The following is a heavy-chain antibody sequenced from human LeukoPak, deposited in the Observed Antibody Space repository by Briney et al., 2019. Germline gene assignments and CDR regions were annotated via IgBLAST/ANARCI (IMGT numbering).Heavy chain of an antibody. CDR1: GFTFSSYW. CDR2: IKQDGSEK. J-gene: IGHJ4*02. D-gene: IGHD3-10*01. V-gene: IGHV3-7*01. Sequence: HPGGSLRLSCAASGFTFSSYWMSWVRQAPGKGLEWVANIKQDGSEKYYVDSVKGRFTISRDNAKNSLYLQMNSLRAEDTAVYYCAKDGGSVWFGELLYFYWGQGTLVTVSS. CDR3: AKDGGSVWFGELLYFY.